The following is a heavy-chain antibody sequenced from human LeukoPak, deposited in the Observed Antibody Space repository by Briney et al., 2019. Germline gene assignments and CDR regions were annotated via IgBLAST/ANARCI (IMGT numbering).Heavy chain of an antibody. Sequence: SETLSLTCTVSGGSISSSSSYWGWIRQPPGKGLEWIGSIYHSGSTYYNPSLKSRVTISVDTSKNQFSLKLSSVTAADTAVCYCARDYNSGWLYYFDYWGQGTLVTVSS. CDR2: IYHSGST. D-gene: IGHD6-19*01. CDR3: ARDYNSGWLYYFDY. V-gene: IGHV4-39*02. CDR1: GGSISSSSSY. J-gene: IGHJ4*02.